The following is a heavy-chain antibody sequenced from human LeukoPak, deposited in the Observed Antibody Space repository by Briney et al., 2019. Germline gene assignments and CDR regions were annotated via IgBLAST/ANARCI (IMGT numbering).Heavy chain of an antibody. CDR1: GGSISSYY. Sequence: PSETLSLTCTVSGGSISSYYWSWIRQPPGKGLEWIGYIYYSGSTNYNPSLKSRVTISVDTSKNQFSLKLSSVTAADTAVYYCARDSKAGGAFDIWGQGTMVTVSS. D-gene: IGHD2-2*01. CDR2: IYYSGST. J-gene: IGHJ3*02. V-gene: IGHV4-59*01. CDR3: ARDSKAGGAFDI.